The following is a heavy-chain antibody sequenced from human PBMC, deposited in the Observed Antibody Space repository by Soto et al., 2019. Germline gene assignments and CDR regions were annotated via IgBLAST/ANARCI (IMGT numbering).Heavy chain of an antibody. Sequence: EVQLLESGGGLVQPGGSLRLSCVASGFPFNNYAMSWVRQAPGKGLEWVSAIRGSDVSTYYADSVKGRFTISRDNSKNTLNLQMNSLRVEDTAVDYCAKSRSVEDGFDIWGQGTMVTVSS. V-gene: IGHV3-23*01. J-gene: IGHJ3*02. CDR2: IRGSDVST. CDR1: GFPFNNYA. CDR3: AKSRSVEDGFDI.